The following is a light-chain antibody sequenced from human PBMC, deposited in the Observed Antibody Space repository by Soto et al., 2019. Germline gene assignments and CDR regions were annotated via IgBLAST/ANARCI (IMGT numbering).Light chain of an antibody. CDR3: QQCNDWPHT. CDR2: GAS. Sequence: EIVMTQSPATLSVSPGERATLSCRASQSVSSNLAWYQQKPGQDPRLLIYGASTRATGIPARFSGRGSGTEFTLTISSLQSEDCAVYYCQQCNDWPHTFGQGTKLEIK. CDR1: QSVSSN. V-gene: IGKV3-15*01. J-gene: IGKJ2*01.